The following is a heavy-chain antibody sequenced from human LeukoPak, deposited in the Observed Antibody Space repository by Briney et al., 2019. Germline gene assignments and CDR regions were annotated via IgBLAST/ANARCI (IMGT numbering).Heavy chain of an antibody. Sequence: GRSLRLSCAASGFTFSSYAMSWVRQAPGKGLEWVSAISGSGGSTYYADSVKGRFTISRDNSKNTLYLQMNSLRAEDTAVYYCAKDRSGGYCTYWGQGTLVTVSS. CDR1: GFTFSSYA. D-gene: IGHD3-3*01. CDR3: AKDRSGGYCTY. CDR2: ISGSGGST. V-gene: IGHV3-23*01. J-gene: IGHJ4*02.